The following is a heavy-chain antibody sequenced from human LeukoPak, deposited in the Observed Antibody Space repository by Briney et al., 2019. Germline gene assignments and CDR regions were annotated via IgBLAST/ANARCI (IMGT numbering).Heavy chain of an antibody. Sequence: GGSLRLSCAASGFTFSSYGMHWVRQAPGKGLEWVAVIWYDGSNKYYADSVKGRFTISRDNPKNTLYLQMNSLRAEDTAVYYCARDDGVQGRGYYYYYGMDVWGQGTTVTVSS. V-gene: IGHV3-33*01. J-gene: IGHJ6*02. CDR3: ARDDGVQGRGYYYYYGMDV. CDR2: IWYDGSNK. D-gene: IGHD1-1*01. CDR1: GFTFSSYG.